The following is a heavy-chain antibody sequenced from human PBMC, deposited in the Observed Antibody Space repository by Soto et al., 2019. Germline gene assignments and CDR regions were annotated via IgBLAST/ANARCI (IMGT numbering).Heavy chain of an antibody. CDR2: IYHSGST. CDR3: ARRDWSGSTSHSYFDY. CDR1: GGSIISSNW. Sequence: QVQLQESGPGLVQPSGTLSLTCAVSGGSIISSNWWNWVRQPPGKGLEWIGEIYHSGSTYYKPSLKSRVAMSVDTSKNQFSLKLTSATAADTAVYYCARRDWSGSTSHSYFDYWGQGVLVTVSS. D-gene: IGHD3-9*01. V-gene: IGHV4-4*02. J-gene: IGHJ4*02.